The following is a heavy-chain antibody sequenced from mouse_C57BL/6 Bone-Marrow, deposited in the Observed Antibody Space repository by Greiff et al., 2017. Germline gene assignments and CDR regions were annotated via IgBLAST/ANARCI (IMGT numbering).Heavy chain of an antibody. Sequence: QVTLKVSGPGILQPSQTLSLTCSFSGFSLSTFGLGVGWIRQPSGKGLEWLAHIWWDDDNYYNPALKSRLTISKDTSKNQVFLKIANVDTADTATYYCARIRADGYDVFWYVDVWGTGTTVTVSS. CDR3: ARIRADGYDVFWYVDV. J-gene: IGHJ1*03. D-gene: IGHD2-2*01. CDR1: GFSLSTFGLG. V-gene: IGHV8-8*01. CDR2: IWWDDDN.